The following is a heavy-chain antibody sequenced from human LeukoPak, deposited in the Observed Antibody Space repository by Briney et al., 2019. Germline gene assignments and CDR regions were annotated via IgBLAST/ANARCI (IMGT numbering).Heavy chain of an antibody. Sequence: SETLSLTCTVSSGSINSYYWTWIRQPAGKGLEWLGRVYTSGSPNYNPSLKGRVTMSLDTSKNQFSLKLRSVAAADTAVYYCATRPKFMSTYFDLWGRGTLVTVSS. CDR2: VYTSGSP. CDR1: SGSINSYY. V-gene: IGHV4-4*07. CDR3: ATRPKFMSTYFDL. J-gene: IGHJ2*01. D-gene: IGHD5/OR15-5a*01.